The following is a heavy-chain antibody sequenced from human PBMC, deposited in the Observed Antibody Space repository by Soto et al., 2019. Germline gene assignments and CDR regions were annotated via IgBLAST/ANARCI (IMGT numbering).Heavy chain of an antibody. CDR2: IYHSGST. V-gene: IGHV4-4*02. D-gene: IGHD5-12*01. CDR3: ARDRVGDIVATTPTYGMDV. Sequence: QVQLQESGPGLVKPSGTLSLTCAVSGGSISSSNWWSWVRQPPGKGLEWIGEIYHSGSTNYNPSRKSRVTISVDKSKNQFSLKLSSVTAADTAVYYCARDRVGDIVATTPTYGMDVWGQGTTVTVSS. CDR1: GGSISSSNW. J-gene: IGHJ6*02.